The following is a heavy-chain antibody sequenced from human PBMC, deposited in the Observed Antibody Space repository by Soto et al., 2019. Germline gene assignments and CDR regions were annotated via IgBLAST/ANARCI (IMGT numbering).Heavy chain of an antibody. D-gene: IGHD2-15*01. Sequence: QIQLVQSGAEVKKPGASVKVSCKASGYSFTSYGITWVRQAPGQGPEWLGWITAENGNTNYAQKFQGRGTMTTDTSTNRAYMELRGLTSNDTAVYYCARVVFDLLPTAGFDCWRPRTLVNVS. CDR3: ARVVFDLLPTAGFDC. V-gene: IGHV1-18*04. J-gene: IGHJ4*01. CDR1: GYSFTSYG. CDR2: ITAENGNT.